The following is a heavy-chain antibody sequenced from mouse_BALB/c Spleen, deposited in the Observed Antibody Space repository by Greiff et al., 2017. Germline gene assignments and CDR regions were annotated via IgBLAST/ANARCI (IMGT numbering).Heavy chain of an antibody. CDR3: ARRGYYGYWYFDV. Sequence: DVMLVESGGGLVQPGGSLKLSCAASGFDFSRYWMSWVRQAPGKGLEWIGEINPDSSTINYTPSLKDKFIISRDNAKNTLYLQMSKVRSEDTALYYCARRGYYGYWYFDVWGAGTTVTVSS. V-gene: IGHV4-1*02. CDR2: INPDSSTI. CDR1: GFDFSRYW. J-gene: IGHJ1*01. D-gene: IGHD1-1*01.